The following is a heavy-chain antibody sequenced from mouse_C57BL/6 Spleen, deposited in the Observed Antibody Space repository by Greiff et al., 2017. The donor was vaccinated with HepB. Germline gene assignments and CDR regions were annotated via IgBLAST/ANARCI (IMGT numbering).Heavy chain of an antibody. CDR1: GYTFTSYW. J-gene: IGHJ3*01. V-gene: IGHV1-53*01. CDR3: ASSIYYTQGFAY. Sequence: QVQLQQPGPELVKPGASVKLSCKASGYTFTSYWMHWVKQRPGQGLEWIGNINPSNGGTNYNEKFKSKATLTVDKSSSTAYMQLSSLTSEDSAVYYCASSIYYTQGFAYWGQGTLVTVSA. D-gene: IGHD1-1*01. CDR2: INPSNGGT.